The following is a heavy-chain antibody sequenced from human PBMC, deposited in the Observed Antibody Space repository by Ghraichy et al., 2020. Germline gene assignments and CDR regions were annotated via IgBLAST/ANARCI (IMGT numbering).Heavy chain of an antibody. CDR3: ARANYCSSTSCYTGSPMRDYGMDV. D-gene: IGHD2-2*02. V-gene: IGHV1-18*01. J-gene: IGHJ6*02. Sequence: ASVKVSCKASGYTFTSYVISWVRQAPGQGLEWMGWISAYNGNTNYAQKLQGRVTMTTDTSTSTAYMELRSLRSDDTAVYYCARANYCSSTSCYTGSPMRDYGMDVWGQGTTVTVYS. CDR1: GYTFTSYV. CDR2: ISAYNGNT.